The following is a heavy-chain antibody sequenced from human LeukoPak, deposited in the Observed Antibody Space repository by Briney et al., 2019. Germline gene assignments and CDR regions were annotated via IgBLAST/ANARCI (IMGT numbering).Heavy chain of an antibody. CDR3: ARDQTLGLDHDAFDI. CDR2: INSDGSST. V-gene: IGHV3-74*01. D-gene: IGHD3-10*01. CDR1: GFTFSSYW. J-gene: IGHJ3*02. Sequence: GGSLRLSCVASGFTFSSYWMHWVRQAQWKGLVWVSRINSDGSSTSYADSVKGRFTISRDNAKNTLYLQMNSLRAEDTAVYYCARDQTLGLDHDAFDIWGQGTMVTVSS.